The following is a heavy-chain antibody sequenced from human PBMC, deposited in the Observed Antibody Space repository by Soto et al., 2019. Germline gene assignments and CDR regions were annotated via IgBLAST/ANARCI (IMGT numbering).Heavy chain of an antibody. J-gene: IGHJ4*02. CDR3: AKDRYNWNYGYFDY. CDR2: ISYDGSNK. CDR1: GFTFSSYG. V-gene: IGHV3-30*18. D-gene: IGHD1-7*01. Sequence: GGSLRLSCAASGFTFSSYGMHWVRQAPGKGLEWVAVISYDGSNKYYADSVKGRFTISRDNSKNTLYLQMNSLRAEDTAVYYCAKDRYNWNYGYFDYWGQGTQVTVSS.